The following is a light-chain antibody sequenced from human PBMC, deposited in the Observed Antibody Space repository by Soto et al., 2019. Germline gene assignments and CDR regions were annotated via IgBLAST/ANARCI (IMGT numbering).Light chain of an antibody. CDR2: DVS. J-gene: IGKJ4*01. V-gene: IGKV1-5*01. CDR3: QQYYSYPLT. CDR1: QGFSTW. Sequence: DIQMTQSPSTLSASVGDRVTITCRASQGFSTWLAWYQQKPGRAPNLLIYDVSSLESGVPSWFSGSGSGTEFTLTISSLQPDDFATYYCQQYYSYPLTFGGGTTVEIK.